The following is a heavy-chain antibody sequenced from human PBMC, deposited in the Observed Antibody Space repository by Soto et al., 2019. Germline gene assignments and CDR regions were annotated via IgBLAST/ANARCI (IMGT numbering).Heavy chain of an antibody. V-gene: IGHV3-33*01. CDR2: IWYDGSNK. CDR3: AREGPAGYYGMDV. D-gene: IGHD2-15*01. J-gene: IGHJ6*02. CDR1: GFTFSSYG. Sequence: GGSLRLSCAASGFTFSSYGMHWVRQAPGKGLEWVAVIWYDGSNKYYADSVKGRFTISRDNSKSTLYLQMNSLRAEDTAVYYCAREGPAGYYGMDVWGQGTTVTVSS.